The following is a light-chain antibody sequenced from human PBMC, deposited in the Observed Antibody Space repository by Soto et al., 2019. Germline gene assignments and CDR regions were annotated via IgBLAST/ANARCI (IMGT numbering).Light chain of an antibody. J-gene: IGLJ2*01. CDR1: RSNIGAGFN. CDR3: QSYDTSLSGVV. V-gene: IGLV1-40*01. CDR2: GNS. Sequence: QSVLTQPPSVSAAPGQRVTISCTGSRSNIGAGFNVQWYQQLPGEAPKLLIYGNSNRPSGVPDRFSGSKSGTTVSLAITGLQAEDEADYYCQSYDTSLSGVVFGGGTQLTVL.